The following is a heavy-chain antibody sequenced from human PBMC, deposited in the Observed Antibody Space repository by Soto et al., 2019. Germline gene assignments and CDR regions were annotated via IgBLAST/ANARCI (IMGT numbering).Heavy chain of an antibody. V-gene: IGHV1-69*04. CDR1: GGTFSSYT. CDR3: ARDVGIAAAGTGTGMRGAFDI. D-gene: IGHD6-13*01. J-gene: IGHJ3*02. CDR2: IIPILGIA. Sequence: SVKVSCKASGGTFSSYTISWVRQAPGQGLEWMGRIIPILGIANYAQKFQGRVTITADKSTSTAYMELSSLRSEDTAVYYCARDVGIAAAGTGTGMRGAFDIWGQGTMVTVSS.